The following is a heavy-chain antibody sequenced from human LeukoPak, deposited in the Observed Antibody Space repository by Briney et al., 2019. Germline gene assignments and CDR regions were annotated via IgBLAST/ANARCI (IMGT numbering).Heavy chain of an antibody. CDR1: GFTFSSYS. Sequence: PGGSLRLSCAASGFTFSSYSMNWVRQAPGKGLEWVSSISSSSSYIYYADSVKGRFTISRDNAKNSLYLQMNSLRAEDTAVYYCARDGSGWVQNGMDVWGQGTTVTVSS. CDR3: ARDGSGWVQNGMDV. J-gene: IGHJ6*02. CDR2: ISSSSSYI. D-gene: IGHD6-19*01. V-gene: IGHV3-21*01.